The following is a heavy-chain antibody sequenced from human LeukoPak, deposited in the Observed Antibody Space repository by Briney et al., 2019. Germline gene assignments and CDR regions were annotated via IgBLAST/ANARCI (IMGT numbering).Heavy chain of an antibody. J-gene: IGHJ4*02. CDR2: IDSGGST. V-gene: IGHV3-53*01. D-gene: IGHD1-26*01. Sequence: GGSLRLSCAASGFSVGNRYVSWVRQAPGKGLEWVSVIDSGGSTYYADSVRGRFTISRDISKNTVYLGMNSLGGEDTAVYYCARGQYNGRYPAHFWGLGTLVTVSS. CDR3: ARGQYNGRYPAHF. CDR1: GFSVGNRY.